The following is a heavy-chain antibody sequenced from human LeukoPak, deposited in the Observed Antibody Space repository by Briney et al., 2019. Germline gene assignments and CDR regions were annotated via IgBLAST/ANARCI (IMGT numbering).Heavy chain of an antibody. D-gene: IGHD2-15*01. CDR3: ARGYCSGGSCYPLGYFDY. CDR1: GGSISSSNW. J-gene: IGHJ4*02. V-gene: IGHV4-4*02. CDR2: IYHSGST. Sequence: SETLSLTCAVSGGSISSSNWWSWVRQPPGKGLEWIGEIYHSGSTNYNPSLKSRVTISVDKSKNQFSLKLSSVTAADTAVYYCARGYCSGGSCYPLGYFDYWGQGTLVTVSS.